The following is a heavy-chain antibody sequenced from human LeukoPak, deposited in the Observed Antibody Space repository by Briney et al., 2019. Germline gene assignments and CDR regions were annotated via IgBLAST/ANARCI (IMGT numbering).Heavy chain of an antibody. CDR1: GFTFSSYE. V-gene: IGHV3-48*03. Sequence: GGSLRLSCAASGFTFSSYEMNWVRQAPGKGLEWVSYISSYGSTIYYADSVKGRFTISRDNAKNSLYLQMNSLRAEDTAVYYCARDLSPVVRASPMGYWGQGTLVTVSS. CDR3: ARDLSPVVRASPMGY. CDR2: ISSYGSTI. J-gene: IGHJ4*02. D-gene: IGHD3-10*01.